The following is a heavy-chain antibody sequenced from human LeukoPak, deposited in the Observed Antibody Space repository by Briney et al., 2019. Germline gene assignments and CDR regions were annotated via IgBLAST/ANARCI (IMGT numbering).Heavy chain of an antibody. J-gene: IGHJ3*02. CDR2: IIPILGIA. CDR1: GGTFSSYT. Sequence: VASVKVSCKASGGTFSSYTISWVRQAPGQGLEWMGRIIPILGIANYAQKFQGRVTITADKSTSTAYMELSSLRSEDTAVYYCARDAAEDAFDIWGQGTMVTVSS. D-gene: IGHD1-14*01. CDR3: ARDAAEDAFDI. V-gene: IGHV1-69*04.